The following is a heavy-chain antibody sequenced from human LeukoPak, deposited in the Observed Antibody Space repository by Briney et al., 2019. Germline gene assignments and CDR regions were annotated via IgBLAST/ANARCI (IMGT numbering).Heavy chain of an antibody. D-gene: IGHD3-22*01. Sequence: GRSLRLSCAASGFTFSSYGMHWVRQAPGKELEWVAVIWYDGSNKYYADSVKGRFTISRDNSKNTLYLQMNCLRAEDTAVYYCARGTNYYDSSGYYWSSVYYGMDVWGQGTTVTVSS. J-gene: IGHJ6*02. CDR1: GFTFSSYG. CDR3: ARGTNYYDSSGYYWSSVYYGMDV. V-gene: IGHV3-33*01. CDR2: IWYDGSNK.